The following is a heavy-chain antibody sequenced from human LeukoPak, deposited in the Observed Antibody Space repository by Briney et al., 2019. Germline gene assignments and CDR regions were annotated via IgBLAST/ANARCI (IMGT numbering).Heavy chain of an antibody. D-gene: IGHD6-13*01. CDR3: AKDKYSRAAAGIPDY. CDR2: ISWNSGSI. J-gene: IGHJ4*02. CDR1: GFTFDDYA. Sequence: QPGGSLRLSCAASGFTFDDYAMHWVRQAPGKGLEWVSGISWNSGSIGYADSVKGRFTISRDNAKNSLYLQMNSLRAEDTALYYCAKDKYSRAAAGIPDYWGQGTLVTVSS. V-gene: IGHV3-9*01.